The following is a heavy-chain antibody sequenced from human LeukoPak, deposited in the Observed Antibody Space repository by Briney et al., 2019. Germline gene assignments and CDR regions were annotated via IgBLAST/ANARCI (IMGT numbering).Heavy chain of an antibody. CDR2: IKQDGSEK. J-gene: IGHJ6*02. D-gene: IGHD2/OR15-2a*01. V-gene: IGHV3-7*04. CDR3: ARDIGIYYYFGMDV. Sequence: PGGSLRLSCAASGFTFSSYWMSWVRQAPWKGLEWLANIKQDGSEKYYVDSVKGRFTISRDNAKNSLYLEMNSLRAEDTAVYFCARDIGIYYYFGMDVWGQGTTVTVSS. CDR1: GFTFSSYW.